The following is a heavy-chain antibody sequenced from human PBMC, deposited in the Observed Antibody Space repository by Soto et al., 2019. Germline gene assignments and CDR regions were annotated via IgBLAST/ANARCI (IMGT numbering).Heavy chain of an antibody. CDR2: IYWDDDE. V-gene: IGHV2-5*02. J-gene: IGHJ4*02. CDR3: AHSRNLITEDAKVGVFDS. CDR1: GFSLTTDGVG. Sequence: QITLKESGPTLVKPTQTLTLTCNFSGFSLTTDGVGVGWVRQPPGGALEWLSLIYWDDDERYSPSLKTRLTTTKPPQKNQVDLKKTNMAPVDTPTYYCAHSRNLITEDAKVGVFDSGGQEILVPV. D-gene: IGHD3-10*01.